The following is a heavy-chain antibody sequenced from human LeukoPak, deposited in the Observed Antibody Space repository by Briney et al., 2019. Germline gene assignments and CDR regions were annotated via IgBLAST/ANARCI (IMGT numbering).Heavy chain of an antibody. CDR2: ISGSGNSI. Sequence: GGSLRLSCAGSGFAFSDYYMTWIRQAPGRGLEFISYISGSGNSIVYADSVKGRFTISRDNAKNSLYLQMNSLRDEDTAVYYCAREPRLAVYWGQGTLVTASS. J-gene: IGHJ4*02. D-gene: IGHD6-19*01. CDR1: GFAFSDYY. V-gene: IGHV3-11*01. CDR3: AREPRLAVY.